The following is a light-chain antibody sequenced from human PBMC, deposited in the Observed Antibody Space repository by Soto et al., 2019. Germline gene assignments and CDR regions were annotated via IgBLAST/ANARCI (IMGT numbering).Light chain of an antibody. CDR1: SSNIGAGYD. CDR3: QSYDSSLSGYV. Sequence: QLVLTQPPSVSGPPGQRVTISCTGSSSNIGAGYDVHWYQQLPGTAPKLLIYGNSNRPSGVPDRFSGSKSGTSASLAITGLQAEDEADYYCQSYDSSLSGYVFGTGTKLTVL. J-gene: IGLJ1*01. CDR2: GNS. V-gene: IGLV1-40*01.